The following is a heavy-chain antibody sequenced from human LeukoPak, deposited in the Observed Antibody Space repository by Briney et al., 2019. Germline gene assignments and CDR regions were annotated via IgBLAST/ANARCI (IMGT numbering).Heavy chain of an antibody. Sequence: PGESLKISCKGSGYSFTTYWIGWVRQMPGKGLEWMGIIYPGDSDTRYSPSFQGQVTISADKSISTAYLQWSSLKASDTAMYYCARLDRYCSGGTCFPDAFDIWGQGTMVTVSS. CDR1: GYSFTTYW. V-gene: IGHV5-51*01. J-gene: IGHJ3*02. CDR3: ARLDRYCSGGTCFPDAFDI. CDR2: IYPGDSDT. D-gene: IGHD2-15*01.